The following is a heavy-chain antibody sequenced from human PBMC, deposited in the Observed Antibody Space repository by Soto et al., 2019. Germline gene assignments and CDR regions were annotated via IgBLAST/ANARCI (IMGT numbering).Heavy chain of an antibody. CDR2: IIPIFSTP. D-gene: IGHD1-7*01. CDR3: AREMGITGTRTYYYGMDV. V-gene: IGHV1-69*01. J-gene: IGHJ6*02. Sequence: QVQLVQSGAEVKKPGSSVKVSCKASGGTFSSYAISWVRQAPGQGLEWMGGIIPIFSTPNYAQKFQGGVTITADESTSTAYMELSSLRSEDTAVYYCAREMGITGTRTYYYGMDVWGQGTTVTVSS. CDR1: GGTFSSYA.